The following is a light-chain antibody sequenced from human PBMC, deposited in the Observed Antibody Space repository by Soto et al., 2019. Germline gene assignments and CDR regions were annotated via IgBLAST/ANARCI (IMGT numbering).Light chain of an antibody. CDR3: YSYAGRYTFDV. CDR2: DVS. CDR1: SSDVGSYNL. V-gene: IGLV2-11*01. J-gene: IGLJ1*01. Sequence: QSALTQPRSVSGSPGQSVTISCTGSSSDVGSYNLVSWYQQHPGKAPKLMIYDVSKRPSGVPDRFSGSKSGNTASLTISGLQAEDEADYYCYSYAGRYTFDVFGPGTKLTVL.